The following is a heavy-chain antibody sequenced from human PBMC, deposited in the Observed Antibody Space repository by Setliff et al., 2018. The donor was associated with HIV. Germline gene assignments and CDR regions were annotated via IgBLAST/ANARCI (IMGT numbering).Heavy chain of an antibody. V-gene: IGHV4-4*07. CDR3: ARGRYDDWNYAARGNWFDS. CDR1: GDSISNHY. CDR2: IYGSGTS. Sequence: SETLSLTCTVSGDSISNHYWTWIRQPAGKGLEWIGRIYGSGTSNYNPSLKSRVTMSFDSSNNQFSLKVSPVTAADTAVYYCARGRYDDWNYAARGNWFDSWGQGTLVTVSS. D-gene: IGHD1-7*01. J-gene: IGHJ5*01.